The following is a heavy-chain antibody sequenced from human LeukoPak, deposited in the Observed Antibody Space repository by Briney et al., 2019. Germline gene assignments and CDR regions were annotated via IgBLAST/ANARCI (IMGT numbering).Heavy chain of an antibody. V-gene: IGHV3-21*01. CDR1: GFTFSSYS. J-gene: IGHJ3*01. Sequence: GGCLRLSCAASGFTFSSYSMNWVRRAPGKGLEWVSSISSSSSYIYYADSVKGRFTISRDNAKNSLYLQMNSLRAEDTAVYYCTRHQSPYLDAFDLWGQGTMVTVAS. CDR2: ISSSSSYI. D-gene: IGHD2-2*01. CDR3: TRHQSPYLDAFDL.